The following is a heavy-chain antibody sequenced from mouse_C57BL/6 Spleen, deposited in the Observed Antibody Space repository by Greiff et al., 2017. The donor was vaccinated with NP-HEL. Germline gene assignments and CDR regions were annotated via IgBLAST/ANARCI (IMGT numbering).Heavy chain of an antibody. CDR2: IWSGGST. V-gene: IGHV2-2*01. Sequence: QVQLKESGPGLVQPSQSLSITCTVSGFSLTSYGVHWVRQSPGKGLEWLGVIWSGGSTDYNAAFISRLSISKDNSKSQVFFKMNSLQADDTAIYYCAREDYDGYYGFAYWGQGTLVTVSA. CDR3: AREDYDGYYGFAY. D-gene: IGHD2-3*01. CDR1: GFSLTSYG. J-gene: IGHJ3*01.